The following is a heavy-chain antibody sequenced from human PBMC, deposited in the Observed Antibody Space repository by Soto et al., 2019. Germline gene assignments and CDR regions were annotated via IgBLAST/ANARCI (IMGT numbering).Heavy chain of an antibody. CDR3: ARGSGIAARLGYYYYYGMDV. CDR1: GGSISSYY. CDR2: IYYSGST. Sequence: SETLSLTCTVSGGSISSYYWSWIRQPPGKGPEWIGYIYYSGSTNYNPSLKSRVTISVDTSKQQFSLKLSSVTAADTAVYYCARGSGIAARLGYYYYYGMDVWGQGTTVNVSS. D-gene: IGHD6-6*01. V-gene: IGHV4-59*01. J-gene: IGHJ6*02.